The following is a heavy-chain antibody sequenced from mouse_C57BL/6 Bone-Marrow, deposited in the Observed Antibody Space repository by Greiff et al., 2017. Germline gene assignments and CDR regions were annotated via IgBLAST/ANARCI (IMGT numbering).Heavy chain of an antibody. D-gene: IGHD2-5*01. CDR2: IDPSDSET. CDR3: ARSRGSNYAAY. J-gene: IGHJ3*01. CDR1: GYTFTSYW. V-gene: IGHV1-52*01. Sequence: QVQLQQPGAELVRPGSSVKLSCKASGYTFTSYWMHWVKQRPIQGLEWIGNIDPSDSETHYNQKFKDKATLTVDKSSSTAYMQLSSLTSEDSAVYYCARSRGSNYAAYWGQGTLVTVSA.